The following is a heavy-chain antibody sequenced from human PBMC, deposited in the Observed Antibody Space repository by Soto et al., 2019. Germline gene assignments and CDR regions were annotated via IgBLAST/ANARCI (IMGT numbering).Heavy chain of an antibody. CDR2: IYSDGTT. V-gene: IGHV3-66*01. CDR3: AILSN. CDR1: GFTVSSNY. J-gene: IGHJ4*02. D-gene: IGHD6-6*01. Sequence: GGSLRLSCAASGFTVSSNYMNWVRQAPGKGVEWVSIIYSDGTTSYADSVKGRLTISRDNFKNTLHLQMNSLRAEDTAVYYCAILSNWGQGTLVTVSS.